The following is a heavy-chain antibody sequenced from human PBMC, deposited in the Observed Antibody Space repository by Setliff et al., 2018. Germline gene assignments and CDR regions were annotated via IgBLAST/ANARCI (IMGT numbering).Heavy chain of an antibody. CDR3: ASPRLSYYDNGAFPSDAFDL. Sequence: SETLSLTCAVYGGSFSTYYWNWIRQPPGKGLEWIGEINHSGSTNYNPSLKSRVTTSVDTSKNQFSLKLRSVTAADTAVYYCASPRLSYYDNGAFPSDAFDLWGQGTMVTVSS. J-gene: IGHJ3*01. V-gene: IGHV4-34*01. CDR1: GGSFSTYY. CDR2: INHSGST. D-gene: IGHD3-22*01.